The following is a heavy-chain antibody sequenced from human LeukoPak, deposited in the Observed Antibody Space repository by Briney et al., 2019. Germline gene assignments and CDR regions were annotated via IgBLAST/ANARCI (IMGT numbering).Heavy chain of an antibody. V-gene: IGHV3-53*01. CDR3: ARGLYFQH. CDR2: IYSGGST. Sequence: GESLRLSCAASGFTFSSYAMSWDRQAPGKGLEWVSVIYSGGSTYYADSVKGRFTISRDNSKNTLYLQMNSLRAEDTAVYYCARGLYFQHWGQGTLVTVSS. CDR1: GFTFSSYA. J-gene: IGHJ1*01. D-gene: IGHD3-16*01.